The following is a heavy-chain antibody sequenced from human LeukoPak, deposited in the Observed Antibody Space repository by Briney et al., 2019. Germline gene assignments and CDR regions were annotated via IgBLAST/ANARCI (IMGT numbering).Heavy chain of an antibody. D-gene: IGHD3-3*01. Sequence: GASVNVSCKVSGYTLTELSMHWVRQAPGKGLEWMGGFDPEDGETIYAQKFQGRVTMTEDTSTDTAYMELSSLRSEDTAVYYCATEGLGVVSPPPYGMDVWGQGTTVTVSS. J-gene: IGHJ6*02. CDR3: ATEGLGVVSPPPYGMDV. V-gene: IGHV1-24*01. CDR1: GYTLTELS. CDR2: FDPEDGET.